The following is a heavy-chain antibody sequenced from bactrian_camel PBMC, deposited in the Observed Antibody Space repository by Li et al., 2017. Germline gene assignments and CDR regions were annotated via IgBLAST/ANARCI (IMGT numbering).Heavy chain of an antibody. CDR1: GDTISRYC. D-gene: IGHD4*01. Sequence: HVQLVESGGGSVQVGGSLLLSCVASGDTISRYCMGWFRQAPDKAREGVAGIESDGSTTYDDSVKGRFTISRDNTKNTLYLQMDSLIPEDTAMYYCAAGGSPAATLRLSKFGYWGQG. J-gene: IGHJ6*01. CDR3: AAGGSPAATLRLSKFGY. V-gene: IGHV3S6*01. CDR2: IESDGST.